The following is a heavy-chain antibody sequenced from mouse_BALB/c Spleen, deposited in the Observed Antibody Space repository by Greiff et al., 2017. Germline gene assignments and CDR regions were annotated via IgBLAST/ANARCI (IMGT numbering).Heavy chain of an antibody. CDR3: ARDHLGNAMDY. Sequence: EVKLMESGGGLVQPGGSLRLSCATSGFTFTDYYMSWVRQPPGKALEWLGFIRNKANGYTTEYSASVKGRFTISRDNSQSILYLQMNTLRAEDSATYYCARDHLGNAMDYWGQGTSVTVSS. D-gene: IGHD4-1*01. CDR1: GFTFTDYY. CDR2: IRNKANGYTT. V-gene: IGHV7-3*02. J-gene: IGHJ4*01.